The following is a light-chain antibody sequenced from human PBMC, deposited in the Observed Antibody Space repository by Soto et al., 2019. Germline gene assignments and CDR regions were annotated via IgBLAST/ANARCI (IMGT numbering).Light chain of an antibody. J-gene: IGKJ1*01. CDR2: DAS. V-gene: IGKV1-5*01. CDR1: QGISNW. Sequence: LTQSSSTLSASIAHRLTMPGRASQGISNWLAWYQQKPGKAPKLLIYDASTLESGVPSRFSASGLGTEFTLAISSLQSEDFATYYCQQYNGYSWTFGQGTKADIK. CDR3: QQYNGYSWT.